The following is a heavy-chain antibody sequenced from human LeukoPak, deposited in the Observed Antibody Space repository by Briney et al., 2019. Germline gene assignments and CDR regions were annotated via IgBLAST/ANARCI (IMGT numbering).Heavy chain of an antibody. V-gene: IGHV4-61*02. CDR3: ARDAGIPYCGGDCYPDY. D-gene: IGHD2-21*01. CDR2: IYNSGIT. CDR1: GGSISSGSYY. J-gene: IGHJ4*02. Sequence: SQTLSLTCTVSGGSISSGSYYWSWIRQPAGKGLEWIGRIYNSGITDYIASLKSRVTISVDTSRNQFSLKLSSVTAADTAVYYCARDAGIPYCGGDCYPDYWGQGTLVTVSS.